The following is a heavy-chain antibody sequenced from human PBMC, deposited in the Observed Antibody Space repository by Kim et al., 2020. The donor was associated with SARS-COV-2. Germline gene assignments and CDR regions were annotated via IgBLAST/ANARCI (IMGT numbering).Heavy chain of an antibody. CDR2: IKQDGSEK. J-gene: IGHJ4*02. CDR3: ARSGNGLLVVAASPVGY. CDR1: GFTFSSYW. D-gene: IGHD2-15*01. Sequence: GGSLRLSCAASGFTFSSYWMSWVRQAPGKGLEWVANIKQDGSEKYYVDSVKGRFTISRDNAKNSLYLQMNSLRAEDTAVYYCARSGNGLLVVAASPVGYWGQGTLVTVSS. V-gene: IGHV3-7*01.